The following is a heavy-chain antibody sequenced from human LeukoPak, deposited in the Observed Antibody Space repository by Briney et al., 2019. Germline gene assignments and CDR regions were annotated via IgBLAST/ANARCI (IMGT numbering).Heavy chain of an antibody. CDR1: GFTFSGYI. CDR3: ARDQWLDY. D-gene: IGHD6-19*01. CDR2: IGTSGNPI. Sequence: GGSLRLSCAVSGFTFSGYIMNWVRQAPGKGLEWISFIGTSGNPIYYADSVKGRFTVSRDNAKNSLYLQMNSLRAEDTAVYYCARDQWLDYWGQGTLVTVSS. V-gene: IGHV3-48*01. J-gene: IGHJ4*02.